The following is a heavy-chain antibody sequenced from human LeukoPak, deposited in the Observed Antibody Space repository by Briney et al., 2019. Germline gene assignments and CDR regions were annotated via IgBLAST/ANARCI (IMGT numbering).Heavy chain of an antibody. Sequence: GGSLRLSCAASGFTFSSYSMNWVRQAPGKGLEWVSYISSSSSTIYYADSAKGRFTISRDNAKNSLYLQMNSLRAEDTAVYYCAELGITMIGGVWGKGTTVTISS. CDR3: AELGITMIGGV. V-gene: IGHV3-48*04. D-gene: IGHD3-10*02. J-gene: IGHJ6*04. CDR2: ISSSSSTI. CDR1: GFTFSSYS.